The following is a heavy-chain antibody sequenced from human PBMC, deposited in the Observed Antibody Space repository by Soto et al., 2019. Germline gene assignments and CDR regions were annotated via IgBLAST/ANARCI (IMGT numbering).Heavy chain of an antibody. V-gene: IGHV4-39*01. Sequence: QVQLQESGPGLVKPSETLSLTCTVSGGSISSSSYYWGWIRQPPGKGLEWIGSIYYSGSTYYNPSLKSRVTISVDTSKNQFSLKLSSVTAADTAVYYCARLGTSGWYPYFDYWGQGTLVTVSS. CDR3: ARLGTSGWYPYFDY. D-gene: IGHD6-19*01. CDR1: GGSISSSSYY. J-gene: IGHJ4*02. CDR2: IYYSGST.